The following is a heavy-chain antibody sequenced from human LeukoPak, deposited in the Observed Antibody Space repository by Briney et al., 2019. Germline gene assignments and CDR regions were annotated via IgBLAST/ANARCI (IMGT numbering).Heavy chain of an antibody. D-gene: IGHD3-22*01. J-gene: IGHJ4*02. CDR3: AKRGVVIRVILVGLHKEAYYFDS. V-gene: IGHV3-23*01. CDR1: GITLSNYG. CDR2: ISDRGSRT. Sequence: ESGGSLRLSCAVSGITLSNYGMSWVRQAPGKGLEWVAGISDRGSRTNYADSVKGRFTISTDHPKNTLYLQMNSLRAEDTAVYFCAKRGVVIRVILVGLHKEAYYFDSWGQGALVTVSS.